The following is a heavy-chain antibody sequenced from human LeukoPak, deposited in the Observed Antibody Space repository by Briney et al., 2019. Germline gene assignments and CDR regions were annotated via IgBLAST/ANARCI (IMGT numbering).Heavy chain of an antibody. V-gene: IGHV4-38-2*02. J-gene: IGHJ4*02. D-gene: IGHD3-10*01. Sequence: SETLSLTCTISGYSISSGYYWGWIRQPPGKGLEWIGSIYHSGSTYYNPSLKSRVTISVDTSKNQFSLKLSSVTAADTAVYYCARVPDYYGSGGYFDYWGQGTLVTVSS. CDR2: IYHSGST. CDR3: ARVPDYYGSGGYFDY. CDR1: GYSISSGYY.